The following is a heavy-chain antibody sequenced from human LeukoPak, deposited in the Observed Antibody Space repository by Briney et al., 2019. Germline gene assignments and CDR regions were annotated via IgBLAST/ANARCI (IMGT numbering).Heavy chain of an antibody. J-gene: IGHJ4*02. Sequence: SETLSLTCTVSGGSISYYYWSWIRQAPGKGLEWIGYIYYSGSTNYNPSLKSRVTISVDTSKNQFSLKLSSVTAADTAVYYCVPGILRGFGYFDYWGQGTLVTVSS. CDR1: GGSISYYY. V-gene: IGHV4-59*12. D-gene: IGHD3-10*01. CDR3: VPGILRGFGYFDY. CDR2: IYYSGST.